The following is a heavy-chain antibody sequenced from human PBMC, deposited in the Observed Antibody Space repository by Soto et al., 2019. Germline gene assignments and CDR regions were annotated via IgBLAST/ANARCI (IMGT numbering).Heavy chain of an antibody. CDR2: IKQDGSEK. J-gene: IGHJ4*02. V-gene: IGHV3-7*01. Sequence: GGSLRLSCAASGFTFSSYWMSWVRQAPGKGLEWVANIKQDGSEKCYVDSVKGRFTISRDNAKNSLYLQMNSLRAEDTAVYYCARDSGYCSSTSCYKNFDYWGQGTLVTVSS. CDR1: GFTFSSYW. D-gene: IGHD2-2*02. CDR3: ARDSGYCSSTSCYKNFDY.